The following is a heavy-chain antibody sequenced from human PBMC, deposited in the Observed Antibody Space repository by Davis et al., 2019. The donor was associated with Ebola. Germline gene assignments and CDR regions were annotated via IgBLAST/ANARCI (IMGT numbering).Heavy chain of an antibody. J-gene: IGHJ4*02. CDR1: GFYFSIYA. D-gene: IGHD2-15*01. CDR2: ISGSGGST. V-gene: IGHV3-23*01. CDR3: AADQVVQSYDY. Sequence: GESLKISCTASGFYFSIYAMSWVRQVPGKGLEWVSGISGSGGSTFYADSVKGRLTISRDNSKNTLYLQMNSLRAEDTAVYYCAADQVVQSYDYWGQGTLVTVSS.